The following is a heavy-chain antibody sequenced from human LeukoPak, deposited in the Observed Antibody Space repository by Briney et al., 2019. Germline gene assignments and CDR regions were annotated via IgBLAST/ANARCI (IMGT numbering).Heavy chain of an antibody. D-gene: IGHD3-10*01. Sequence: GGSLRLSCAASGFTFDDYAMHWVRQAPGKGLEWVSGISWNSGSIGYADSVKGRFTISRDNAKNSLYLQMNSLRAEDTAVYYCAKHKGSTSFRSYYYGSGSEYYFDYWGQGTLVTVSS. J-gene: IGHJ4*02. V-gene: IGHV3-9*01. CDR3: AKHKGSTSFRSYYYGSGSEYYFDY. CDR1: GFTFDDYA. CDR2: ISWNSGSI.